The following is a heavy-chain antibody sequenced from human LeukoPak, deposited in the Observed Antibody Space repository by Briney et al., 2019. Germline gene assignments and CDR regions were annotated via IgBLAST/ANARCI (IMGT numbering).Heavy chain of an antibody. CDR2: ISSGSTYI. CDR3: ARDLGYCSGRNCGAFDL. J-gene: IGHJ3*01. Sequence: GGSLRLSCAASGFSFSDYSINWVRQAPGQGLEWVSTISSGSTYIYYADSVKGRFTISRDNAKNSLYLQMNSLRAEDTALYYCARDLGYCSGRNCGAFDLWGQGTMVTVSS. V-gene: IGHV3-21*01. CDR1: GFSFSDYS. D-gene: IGHD2-15*01.